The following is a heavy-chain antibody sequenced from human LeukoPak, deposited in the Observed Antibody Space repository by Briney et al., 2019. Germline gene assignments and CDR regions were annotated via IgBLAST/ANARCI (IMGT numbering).Heavy chain of an antibody. CDR1: GGSISSYY. CDR3: ARVRYYDSTAFDAFDI. J-gene: IGHJ3*02. Sequence: SETLSLTCTVSGGSISSYYWSWIRQPPGEGLEWIGYIYYSGSTNYNPSLKSRVTISVDTSKNQFSLKLSSVTAADTAVYYCARVRYYDSTAFDAFDIWGQGTMVTVSS. CDR2: IYYSGST. D-gene: IGHD3-22*01. V-gene: IGHV4-59*01.